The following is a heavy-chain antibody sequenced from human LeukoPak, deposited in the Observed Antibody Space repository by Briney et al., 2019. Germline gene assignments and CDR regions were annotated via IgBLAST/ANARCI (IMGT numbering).Heavy chain of an antibody. CDR3: ARAPEEGDYWYFDL. Sequence: KSSETLSLTCTVSGGSISSYYWSWIRQPPGKGLEWIGYIYYSGSTNYNPSLKSRVTISVDTSKNQFSLKLSSVTAADTAVYYCARAPEEGDYWYFDLWGRGTLATVSS. CDR2: IYYSGST. CDR1: GGSISSYY. J-gene: IGHJ2*01. V-gene: IGHV4-59*01. D-gene: IGHD2-21*01.